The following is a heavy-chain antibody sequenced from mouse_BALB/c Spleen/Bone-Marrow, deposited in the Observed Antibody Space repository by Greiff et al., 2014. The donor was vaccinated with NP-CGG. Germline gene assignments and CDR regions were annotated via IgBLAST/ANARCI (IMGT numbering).Heavy chain of an antibody. V-gene: IGHV1-15*01. CDR1: GYTFTDYE. CDR2: IDPETGGT. Sequence: VHLVESGAELVRPGASVTLSCKASGYTFTDYEMHWVKQTPVHGLEWIGAIDPETGGTAYNQKFKGKATLTADKSSSTAYMELRSLTSEDSAVYYCTRRWLRRGFDYWGQGTTLTVSS. D-gene: IGHD2-2*01. J-gene: IGHJ2*01. CDR3: TRRWLRRGFDY.